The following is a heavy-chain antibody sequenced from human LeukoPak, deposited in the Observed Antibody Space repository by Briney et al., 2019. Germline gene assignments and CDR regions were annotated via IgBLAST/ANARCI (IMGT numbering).Heavy chain of an antibody. V-gene: IGHV3-74*01. Sequence: PGGSLRLSCAASGFTFSNYWIHWVRHAPGKGLVWVSRLNSDGSCTSYADSVKGRFTISRDNAKNTLYLQMNSLRAEDTAVYYCARDGYCSSTSCYYFDYWGQGTLVTVSS. J-gene: IGHJ4*02. CDR2: LNSDGSCT. D-gene: IGHD2-2*01. CDR1: GFTFSNYW. CDR3: ARDGYCSSTSCYYFDY.